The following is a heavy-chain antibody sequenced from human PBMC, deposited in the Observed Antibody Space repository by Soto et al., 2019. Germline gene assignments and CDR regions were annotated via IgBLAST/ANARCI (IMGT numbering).Heavy chain of an antibody. CDR3: ARAPDQYYYYYYMDV. D-gene: IGHD2-2*01. J-gene: IGHJ6*03. CDR1: GYTFTSYD. CDR2: MNPNSGNT. Sequence: ASVKVSCKASGYTFTSYDINWVRQATGQGLEWMGWMNPNSGNTGYAQKFQGRVTMTRNTSISTAYMELSSLRSEDTAVYYCARAPDQYYYYYYMDVWGKGTTVTVSS. V-gene: IGHV1-8*01.